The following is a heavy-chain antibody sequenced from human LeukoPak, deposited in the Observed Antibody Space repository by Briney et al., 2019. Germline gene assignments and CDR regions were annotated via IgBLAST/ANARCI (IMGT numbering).Heavy chain of an antibody. V-gene: IGHV1-2*02. CDR1: GFTFTGYY. CDR2: INPNSGGT. J-gene: IGHJ4*02. CDR3: ARVPYSSGWYVIDY. D-gene: IGHD6-19*01. Sequence: ASVKDSCKASGFTFTGYYMHWVRQAPGQGLEWMGWINPNSGGTNYAQKFQGSVTMTRDTSVSTAYMELSRLTSDDTAGYYCARVPYSSGWYVIDYWGQGTLVTVSS.